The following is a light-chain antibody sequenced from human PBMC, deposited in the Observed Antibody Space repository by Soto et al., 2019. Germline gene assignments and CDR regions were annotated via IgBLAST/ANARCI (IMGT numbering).Light chain of an antibody. CDR1: QDISNY. V-gene: IGKV1-33*01. Sequence: DIQMTQSPSSLSASVGDRVTITCQASQDISNYLNWYQQKPGKAPERLIYGVSKLETGVPSRFSGNNSGTDFTFAISNLQPEDIATYYCQQYENVPYTFGQGTKLEIK. CDR3: QQYENVPYT. CDR2: GVS. J-gene: IGKJ2*01.